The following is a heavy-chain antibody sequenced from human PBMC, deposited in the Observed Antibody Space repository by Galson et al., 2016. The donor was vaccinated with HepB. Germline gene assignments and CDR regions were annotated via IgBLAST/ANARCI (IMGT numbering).Heavy chain of an antibody. Sequence: SLRLSCAASGFTFSSYAMSWVRQAPGKGLEWVSAISGSGDTAFYTDSVKGRFTISRDNSENTLYLQINSLRAGDTALYYCAKGVNQQHPYSFDSWGQGTLVSVSS. CDR3: AKGVNQQHPYSFDS. D-gene: IGHD1-14*01. CDR2: ISGSGDTA. J-gene: IGHJ4*02. CDR1: GFTFSSYA. V-gene: IGHV3-23*01.